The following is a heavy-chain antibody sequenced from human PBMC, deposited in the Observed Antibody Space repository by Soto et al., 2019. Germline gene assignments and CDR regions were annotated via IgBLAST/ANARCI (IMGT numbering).Heavy chain of an antibody. Sequence: QVQLVQSGAELKKPGASVNISCTASGFTFSDNLINWVRQVPGQVLEWMGWLNPDTGNTRSSETFQGRVTISRHPSASIAYLELSGLENEDTALYFCARDIQSVGPRANDAFDVWGQGTMITVSS. CDR2: LNPDTGNT. J-gene: IGHJ3*01. V-gene: IGHV1-3*01. CDR1: GFTFSDNL. CDR3: ARDIQSVGPRANDAFDV. D-gene: IGHD5-18*01.